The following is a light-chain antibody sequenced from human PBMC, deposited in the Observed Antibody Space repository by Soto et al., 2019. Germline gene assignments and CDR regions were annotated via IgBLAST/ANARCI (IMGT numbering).Light chain of an antibody. V-gene: IGKV3-20*01. CDR3: QQYGSL. CDR2: AAS. J-gene: IGKJ5*01. Sequence: EIVLTQSPGTLSLSPGERATLSCRASQSVRSSYLAWYQQKPGQAPRLLIFAASSRATGIPDRFSGSGSGTDFMLTISRLEPEDFAVYYCQQYGSLFGQGTRLEIK. CDR1: QSVRSSY.